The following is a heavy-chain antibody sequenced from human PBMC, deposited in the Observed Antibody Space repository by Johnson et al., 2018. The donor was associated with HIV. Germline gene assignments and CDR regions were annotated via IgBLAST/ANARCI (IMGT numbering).Heavy chain of an antibody. CDR2: ISYDGSNK. D-gene: IGHD3-9*01. Sequence: QVQLVESGGGVVQPGRSLRLSCAASGFTFSSYAMHWVRQAPGKGLEWVAVISYDGSNKYYADSVKGRFTISRDNSKNTLYLQMNSLRAADTAVYYCARERFSDMLTGYHAFDVWGQGTMVTVSS. CDR3: ARERFSDMLTGYHAFDV. V-gene: IGHV3-30-3*01. J-gene: IGHJ3*01. CDR1: GFTFSSYA.